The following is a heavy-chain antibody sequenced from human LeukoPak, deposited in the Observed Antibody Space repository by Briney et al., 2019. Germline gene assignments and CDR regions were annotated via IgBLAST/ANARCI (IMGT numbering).Heavy chain of an antibody. J-gene: IGHJ6*01. CDR3: ARGPRIRLFGMDV. CDR2: MNPNRGNT. Sequence: SVKPSCKPSGYTFTGYDTNWVRHATGQGLEWMGWMNPNRGNTSYAQKFQGRVTMTRNTSMSTACMELSSLRSEDTAVYYCARGPRIRLFGMDVWGQGTTVTVSS. CDR1: GYTFTGYD. V-gene: IGHV1-8*01. D-gene: IGHD2-21*01.